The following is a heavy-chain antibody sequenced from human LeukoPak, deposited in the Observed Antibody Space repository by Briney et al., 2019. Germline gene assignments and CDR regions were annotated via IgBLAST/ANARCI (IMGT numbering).Heavy chain of an antibody. CDR3: ARHSFYYGSTRDYFDY. J-gene: IGHJ4*02. Sequence: SETLSLTCSVSGGSISSHYWSWFRQPPGKGLEWFGYIYSSGSTDYHPSLKSRVTISVDTSNNQFSLKLGSVTAADTAVYYCARHSFYYGSTRDYFDYWGQGTLVTVSS. D-gene: IGHD3-22*01. V-gene: IGHV4-4*08. CDR1: GGSISSHY. CDR2: IYSSGST.